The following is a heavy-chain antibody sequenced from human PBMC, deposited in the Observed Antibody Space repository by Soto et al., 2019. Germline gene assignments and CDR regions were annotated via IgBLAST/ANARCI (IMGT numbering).Heavy chain of an antibody. Sequence: XSVKVSCKDAVYTFTSYDSNWVRQDTGQGLEWMGWMNPNSGNTGYAQKFQGRVTMTRNTSISTAYMELSSLRSEDTAVYYCARGATYYDILSGGFDPWGQGTLVTVSS. CDR2: MNPNSGNT. D-gene: IGHD3-9*01. V-gene: IGHV1-8*01. CDR1: VYTFTSYD. J-gene: IGHJ5*02. CDR3: ARGATYYDILSGGFDP.